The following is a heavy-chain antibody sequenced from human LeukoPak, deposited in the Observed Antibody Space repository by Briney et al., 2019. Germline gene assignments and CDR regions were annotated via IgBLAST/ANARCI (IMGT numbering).Heavy chain of an antibody. Sequence: PSETLSLTCTVSGGSISSYYWSWIRQPPGKGLEWIGYIYYSGSTNYNPSLKSRVTISVDTSKNQFSLKLSSVTAADTAVYYCARGPSRYCSSTSCYSFAFDIWGQGTMVTVSS. J-gene: IGHJ3*02. V-gene: IGHV4-59*01. CDR2: IYYSGST. CDR1: GGSISSYY. D-gene: IGHD2-2*01. CDR3: ARGPSRYCSSTSCYSFAFDI.